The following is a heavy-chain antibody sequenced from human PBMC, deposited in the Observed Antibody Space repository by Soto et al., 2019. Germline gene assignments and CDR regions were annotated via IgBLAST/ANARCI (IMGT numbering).Heavy chain of an antibody. V-gene: IGHV3-23*01. CDR1: GFTFSSYA. CDR2: ISGSGGST. J-gene: IGHJ4*02. Sequence: PGGSLRLSCAASGFTFSSYAMSWVRQAPGKGLEWVSAISGSGGSTYYADSVKGRFTISRDNSKNTLYLQMNSLRAEDTAVYYCXKDGGGYCSGGSCYSDYWGPGTLVTVSS. D-gene: IGHD2-15*01. CDR3: XKDGGGYCSGGSCYSDY.